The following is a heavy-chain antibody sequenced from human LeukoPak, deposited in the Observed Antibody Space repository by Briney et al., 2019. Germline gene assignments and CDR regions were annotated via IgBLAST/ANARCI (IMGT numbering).Heavy chain of an antibody. CDR2: INPSCGST. CDR1: GYTFTSYY. J-gene: IGHJ4*02. V-gene: IGHV1-46*01. CDR3: ARVPPGYYFDY. Sequence: ASVKVSCKASGYTFTSYYMHWVRQAPGQGLEWMGIINPSCGSTSYAQKFQGRVTMTRDTSTSTVYMELSSLRSEDTAVYYCARVPPGYYFDYWGQGTLVTVSS.